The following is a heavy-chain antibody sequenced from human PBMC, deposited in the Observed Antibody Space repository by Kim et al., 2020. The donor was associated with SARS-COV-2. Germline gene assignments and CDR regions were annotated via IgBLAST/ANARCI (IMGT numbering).Heavy chain of an antibody. J-gene: IGHJ6*02. CDR1: GGTFSSYA. CDR2: IIPIFGTA. D-gene: IGHD5-18*01. V-gene: IGHV1-69*13. Sequence: SVKVSCKASGGTFSSYAISWVRQAPGQGLEWMGGIIPIFGTANYAQKFQGRVTITADESTSTAYMELSSLRSEDTAVYYCARDQGDTAMVEDYYYYYGMDVWGQGTTVTVSS. CDR3: ARDQGDTAMVEDYYYYYGMDV.